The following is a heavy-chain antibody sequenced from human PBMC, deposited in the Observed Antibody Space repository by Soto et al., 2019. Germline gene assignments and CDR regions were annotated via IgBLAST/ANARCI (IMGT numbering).Heavy chain of an antibody. CDR3: ATVTDDSSGYRGYFQH. Sequence: ASVKVSCNVSGYTLTELSMHLVRQAPGKGLEWMGGFDPEDGETIYAQKFQGRVTMTEDTSTDTAYMELSSLRSEDTAVYYCATVTDDSSGYRGYFQHWGQGTLVTVSS. D-gene: IGHD3-22*01. V-gene: IGHV1-24*01. CDR1: GYTLTELS. J-gene: IGHJ1*01. CDR2: FDPEDGET.